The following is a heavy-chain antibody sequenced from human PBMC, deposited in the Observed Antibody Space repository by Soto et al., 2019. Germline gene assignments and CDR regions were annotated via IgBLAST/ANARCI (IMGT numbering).Heavy chain of an antibody. CDR2: VYDTGIS. CDR1: GGSVTNSRYY. D-gene: IGHD1-26*01. CDR3: VSQRTTVLTQADFDY. J-gene: IGHJ4*02. V-gene: IGHV4-39*01. Sequence: ADTLSITCPVSGGSVTNSRYYWDWIRQSPGKGLEWLGSVYDTGISYSKSSVKSPVTISVDTSKNQFSLKFNSVPASDTALYYCVSQRTTVLTQADFDYGGPGALVT.